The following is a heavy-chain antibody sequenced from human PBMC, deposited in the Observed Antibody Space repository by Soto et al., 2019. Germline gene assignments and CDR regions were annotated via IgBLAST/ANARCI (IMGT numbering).Heavy chain of an antibody. CDR2: IYYSGST. CDR3: ARAAADLYYYYGMDV. J-gene: IGHJ6*02. Sequence: QVQLQESGPGLVKPSQTLSLTCTVSGGSISSGDYYWSWIRQPPGKALEWIGYIYYSGSTYYNPSLKSRVTISVDTSKNQFSLKLSSVTAADTAVYYCARAAADLYYYYGMDVWGQGTTVTVSS. CDR1: GGSISSGDYY. D-gene: IGHD6-13*01. V-gene: IGHV4-30-4*01.